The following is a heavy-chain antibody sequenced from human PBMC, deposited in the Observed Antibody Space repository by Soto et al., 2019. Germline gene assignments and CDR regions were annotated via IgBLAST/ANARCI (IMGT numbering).Heavy chain of an antibody. CDR3: ARESDFRDYQSFYFYAIDV. CDR2: INPNTGAT. Sequence: ASVKVSCKAFGYSLSDYHIHWVRQAPGQGLQWMGRINPNTGATDYARILQRGVTMTRDTSTSTAYMELKRLKSDDTAIYYCARESDFRDYQSFYFYAIDVWGQGTTVTVSS. CDR1: GYSLSDYH. J-gene: IGHJ6*02. V-gene: IGHV1-2*06. D-gene: IGHD4-17*01.